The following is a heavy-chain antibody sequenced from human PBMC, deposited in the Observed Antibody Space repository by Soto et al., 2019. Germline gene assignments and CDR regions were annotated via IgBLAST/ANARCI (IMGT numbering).Heavy chain of an antibody. Sequence: ASVKVSCKASGYTFTGCYMHWVRQAPGQGLEWMGWINPNSGGTNYAQKFQGWVTMTRDASISTAYMELSRLRSDDTAVYYCARGPDYGDYVDYFDYWGQGTLVTVSS. V-gene: IGHV1-2*04. CDR3: ARGPDYGDYVDYFDY. D-gene: IGHD4-17*01. J-gene: IGHJ4*02. CDR2: INPNSGGT. CDR1: GYTFTGCY.